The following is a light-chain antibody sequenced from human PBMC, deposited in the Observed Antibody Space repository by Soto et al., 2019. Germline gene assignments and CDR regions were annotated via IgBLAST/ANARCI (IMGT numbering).Light chain of an antibody. J-gene: IGLJ3*02. V-gene: IGLV4-69*01. CDR2: INSDGSH. Sequence: QSVLTQSPSASASLGASVKLTCTLSSGHSNYAIAWHQQQPEKGPRYLMKINSDGSHSKGDGIPDRFSGSSSGAERYLTISSLQSEDEADYYCQIWGTGPWVFGGGTKLTVL. CDR3: QIWGTGPWV. CDR1: SGHSNYA.